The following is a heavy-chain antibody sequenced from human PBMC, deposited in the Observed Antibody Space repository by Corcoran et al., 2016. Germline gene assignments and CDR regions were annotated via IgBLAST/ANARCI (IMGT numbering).Heavy chain of an antibody. V-gene: IGHV1-46*01. D-gene: IGHD4-4*01. Sequence: QVQLVQSGAEVKKPGASVKVSCKASGYTFTSYYMHWVRQAPGQGREWMGIINPSGGSTSYAQKFQGRVTMTRDTSTSTVYMELSSLSSEDTAVYYCARSNPLGDYYYGMDVWGQGTTVTVSS. CDR1: GYTFTSYY. CDR2: INPSGGST. J-gene: IGHJ6*02. CDR3: ARSNPLGDYYYGMDV.